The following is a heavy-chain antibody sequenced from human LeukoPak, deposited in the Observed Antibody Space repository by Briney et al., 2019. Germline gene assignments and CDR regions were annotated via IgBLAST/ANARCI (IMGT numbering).Heavy chain of an antibody. V-gene: IGHV3-30*01. D-gene: IGHD2-2*02. J-gene: IGHJ5*02. CDR3: ARENIVVVPAAIQRWFDP. CDR2: ISYDGSNK. CDR1: GFTFSSYA. Sequence: PGRSLRLSCAASGFTFSSYAMHWVRQAPGKGLEWVAVISYDGSNKYYADSVKGRFTISRDNSKSTLYLQMNSLRAEDTAVYYCARENIVVVPAAIQRWFDPWGQGTLVTVSS.